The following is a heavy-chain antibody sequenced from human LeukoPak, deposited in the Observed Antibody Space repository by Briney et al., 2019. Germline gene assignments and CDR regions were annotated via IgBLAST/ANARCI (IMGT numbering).Heavy chain of an antibody. CDR1: GGSISSSSYY. CDR2: IYYSGST. J-gene: IGHJ6*02. D-gene: IGHD1-26*01. CDR3: ARHLYSGSYFFDYYYGMDV. Sequence: TSETLSLTCTVSGGSISSSSYYWGRIRQPPGKGLEWIGSIYYSGSTYYNPSLKSRVTISVDTSKNQFSLKLSSVTAADTAVYYCARHLYSGSYFFDYYYGMDVWGQGTTVTVSS. V-gene: IGHV4-39*01.